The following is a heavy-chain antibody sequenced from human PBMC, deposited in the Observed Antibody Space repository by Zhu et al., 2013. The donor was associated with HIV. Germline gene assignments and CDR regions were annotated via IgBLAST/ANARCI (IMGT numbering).Heavy chain of an antibody. Sequence: QVQLQESGPGLVKPSETLSLTCAVSGYSISSGYYWGWIRQPPGKGLEWIGSIYHSGNTYYNPSLKSRVTISVDTSKNQFSLRLSSVTATDTAVYYCARYYSSSWYDYWGQGTLVTVSS. J-gene: IGHJ4*02. CDR1: GYSISSGYY. D-gene: IGHD6-13*01. CDR3: ARYYSSSWYDY. CDR2: IYHSGNT. V-gene: IGHV4-38-2*01.